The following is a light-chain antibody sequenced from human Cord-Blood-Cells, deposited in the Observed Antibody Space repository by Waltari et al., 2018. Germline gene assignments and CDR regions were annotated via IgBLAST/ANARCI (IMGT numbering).Light chain of an antibody. V-gene: IGKV2-30*02. CDR2: KVS. CDR3: MQGTHWPT. CDR1: QSLLHSDGNTY. J-gene: IGKJ1*01. Sequence: DVVMTQSPLSLPVTLGQPASISCRSSQSLLHSDGNTYVNWFQQRPGQYPMRLIFKVSNRDSGVPDRFSGSGSGTDFTLKISRVEAEDVGVYYCMQGTHWPTFGQGTKVEIK.